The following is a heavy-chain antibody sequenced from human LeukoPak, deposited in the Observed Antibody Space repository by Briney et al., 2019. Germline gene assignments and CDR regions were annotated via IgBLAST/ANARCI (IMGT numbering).Heavy chain of an antibody. J-gene: IGHJ4*02. V-gene: IGHV3-23*01. D-gene: IGHD4-17*01. CDR3: AKDLYTVTTDYFDY. CDR1: GFTFSSYA. Sequence: SGGSLRLSCAASGFTFSSYAMSWVRQAPGKGLEWVSAISGSGGSTYYADSVKGRFTISRDNSKNTLYLQMNSLRAKGTAVYYCAKDLYTVTTDYFDYWGQGTLVTVSS. CDR2: ISGSGGST.